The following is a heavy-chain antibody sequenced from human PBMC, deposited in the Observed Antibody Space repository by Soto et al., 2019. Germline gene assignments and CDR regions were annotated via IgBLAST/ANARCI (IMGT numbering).Heavy chain of an antibody. D-gene: IGHD3-10*01. CDR1: GFTFSSYA. CDR3: AKDPFTMVRGVIPLDY. Sequence: GGSLRLSCAASGFTFSSYAMSWVRQAPGKGLEWVSAISGSGGSTYYADSVKGRFTSSRDNSKNTPYLQMNSLRAEDTAVYYCAKDPFTMVRGVIPLDYWGQGTLVTVSS. V-gene: IGHV3-23*01. J-gene: IGHJ4*02. CDR2: ISGSGGST.